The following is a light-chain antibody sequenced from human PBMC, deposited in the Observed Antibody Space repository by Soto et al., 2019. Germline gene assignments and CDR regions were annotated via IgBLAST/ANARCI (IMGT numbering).Light chain of an antibody. CDR1: QTVLTN. CDR3: QQYNNWPIT. Sequence: EIVMTQSPATLSVSPGERATLSCRASQTVLTNLAWYQQKPGQAPRLLIYGASTRATGIPTRFSGSGSGTEFTLTISSLQSEDFAVYYCQQYNNWPITFGQGTRLEMK. J-gene: IGKJ5*01. V-gene: IGKV3-15*01. CDR2: GAS.